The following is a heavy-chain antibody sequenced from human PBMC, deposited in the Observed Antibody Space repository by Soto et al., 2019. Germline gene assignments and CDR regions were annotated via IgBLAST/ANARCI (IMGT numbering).Heavy chain of an antibody. Sequence: SETLSLTCAVSGGSFSGYIWNWIRQPPGKGLEWIGYISYSGSTNYNPSLKSRVTISVDTSKNRFSLKLSSVTAADTAVYYCARAGYSNSADVWGQGTTVTVS. J-gene: IGHJ6*02. CDR3: ARAGYSNSADV. CDR2: ISYSGST. CDR1: GGSFSGYI. D-gene: IGHD6-6*01. V-gene: IGHV4-59*01.